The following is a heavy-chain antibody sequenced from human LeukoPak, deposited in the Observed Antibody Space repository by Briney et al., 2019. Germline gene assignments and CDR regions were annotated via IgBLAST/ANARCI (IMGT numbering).Heavy chain of an antibody. Sequence: GGSLRLSCAASGFTFSSYAMSWVRQAPGKGLEWVSAISGSGGSTYYADSVKGRFTISRDNSKNTLYLQMNSLRAEDTAVYYCAKLPAAAGTRATDYWGQGTLVTVSS. CDR1: GFTFSSYA. D-gene: IGHD6-13*01. V-gene: IGHV3-23*01. J-gene: IGHJ4*02. CDR3: AKLPAAAGTRATDY. CDR2: ISGSGGST.